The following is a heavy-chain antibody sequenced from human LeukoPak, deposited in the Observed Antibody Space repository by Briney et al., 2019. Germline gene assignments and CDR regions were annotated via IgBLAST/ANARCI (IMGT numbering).Heavy chain of an antibody. CDR3: ARDYYDSSGYYLGAFDI. CDR1: GFTFSSYS. V-gene: IGHV3-21*01. D-gene: IGHD3-22*01. CDR2: ISTSSSYI. Sequence: GGSLRLSCAGSGFTFSSYSMNWVRQAPGKGLEWVSSISTSSSYIYYADSVKGRFTISRDNAKNSLYLQMNSLRAEDTAVYYCARDYYDSSGYYLGAFDIWGQGTMVTVSS. J-gene: IGHJ3*02.